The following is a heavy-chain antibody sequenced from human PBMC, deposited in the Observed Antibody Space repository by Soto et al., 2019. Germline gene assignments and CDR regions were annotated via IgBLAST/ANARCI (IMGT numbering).Heavy chain of an antibody. D-gene: IGHD3-10*02. CDR3: VHRLDVPGLAFDP. V-gene: IGHV2-5*01. CDR2: IYWNDDK. Sequence: SGPTLVNPTQTLRSTCAFSGFSLSASGASVGWIRQPPGKALEWLAHIYWNDDKRYSPSLRSRLTISKDTSKNQVVLTFTNMDPADTGTYYCVHRLDVPGLAFDPWGQGTLVTVSS. CDR1: GFSLSASGAS. J-gene: IGHJ5*02.